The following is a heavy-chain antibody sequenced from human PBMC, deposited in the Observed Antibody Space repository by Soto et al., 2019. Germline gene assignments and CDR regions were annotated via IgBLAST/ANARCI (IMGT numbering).Heavy chain of an antibody. CDR3: ARSQTRLEMATIGY. CDR2: IWYDGSNK. V-gene: IGHV3-33*01. J-gene: IGHJ4*02. D-gene: IGHD5-12*01. CDR1: GFTFSSYG. Sequence: QVQLVESGGGVVQPGRSLRLSCAASGFTFSSYGMHWVRQAPGKGLEWVAVIWYDGSNKYYADSVKGRFTISRDNSNNTLYLQMNSLRAEDTAVYYCARSQTRLEMATIGYWGQGTLVTVSS.